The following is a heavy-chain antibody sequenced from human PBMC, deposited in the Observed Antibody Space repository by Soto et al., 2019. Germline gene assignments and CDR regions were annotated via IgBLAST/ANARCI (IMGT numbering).Heavy chain of an antibody. Sequence: QVQLVQSGAEVKKPGSSVKVSCKASGGTFSSYAISWVRQAPGQGLEWMGGIIPIFGTANYAQKFQGRVTITADESTSTAYMEVSSLRSEDTAVYYCARKGYSYAGGGYYGMDVWGQGTTVTVSS. V-gene: IGHV1-69*01. J-gene: IGHJ6*02. CDR2: IIPIFGTA. D-gene: IGHD5-18*01. CDR1: GGTFSSYA. CDR3: ARKGYSYAGGGYYGMDV.